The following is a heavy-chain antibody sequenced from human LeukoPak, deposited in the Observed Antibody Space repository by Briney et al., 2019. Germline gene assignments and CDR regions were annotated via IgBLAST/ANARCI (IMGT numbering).Heavy chain of an antibody. V-gene: IGHV1-2*02. D-gene: IGHD3-16*01. CDR2: LYPSNGGT. CDR3: ASVTYSDTSSDFDY. J-gene: IGHJ4*02. CDR1: GYTFTAYY. Sequence: GASVKVSCKTSGYTFTAYYIHWVRQAPGQGLEWMGWLYPSNGGTNYAEKFRGRVTMTRDTSTSTAYMELSRLTTDDTAVYYCASVTYSDTSSDFDYWGQGALVTVSS.